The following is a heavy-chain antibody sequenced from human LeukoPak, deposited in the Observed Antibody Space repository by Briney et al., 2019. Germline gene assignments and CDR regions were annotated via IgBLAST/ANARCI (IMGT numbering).Heavy chain of an antibody. Sequence: GGSLRLSCAASGFTFSSYWMHWVRQAPGKGLVWVPRISSDGSSTSYADSVKGRFTISRDNAKNTLYLQMNSLRAEDTAVYYCASLDSSGWYYFDYWGQGTLVTVSS. J-gene: IGHJ4*02. CDR3: ASLDSSGWYYFDY. CDR1: GFTFSSYW. CDR2: ISSDGSST. V-gene: IGHV3-74*01. D-gene: IGHD6-19*01.